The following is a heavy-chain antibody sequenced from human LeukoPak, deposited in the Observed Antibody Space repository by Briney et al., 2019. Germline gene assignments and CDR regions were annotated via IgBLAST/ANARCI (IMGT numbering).Heavy chain of an antibody. Sequence: GASVKASCKASGYTFTSYDVNWVRQATGQGLEWMGWMNPKSGNAGYAQKFQGRVIMTRDASTTIAYMELSSLTSEDTAVYYCARGKLTHGDYVAADYWGQGTLVTVSS. CDR2: MNPKSGNA. D-gene: IGHD4-17*01. CDR1: GYTFTSYD. V-gene: IGHV1-8*01. J-gene: IGHJ4*02. CDR3: ARGKLTHGDYVAADY.